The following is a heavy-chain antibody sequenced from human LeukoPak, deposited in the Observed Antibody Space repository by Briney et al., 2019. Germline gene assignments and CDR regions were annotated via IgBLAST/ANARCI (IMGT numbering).Heavy chain of an antibody. CDR1: GYTFTGHY. J-gene: IGHJ4*02. V-gene: IGHV1-2*02. CDR2: INPNSGGT. Sequence: ASVKVSCKASGYTFTGHYIHWVRQAPGQGLEWMGWINPNSGGTNYAQKFQGRVTMTRDTSISTAYMELSRLRSDDTAVYYCARGYCGGDCYLDYWGQGTLVTVSS. D-gene: IGHD2-21*02. CDR3: ARGYCGGDCYLDY.